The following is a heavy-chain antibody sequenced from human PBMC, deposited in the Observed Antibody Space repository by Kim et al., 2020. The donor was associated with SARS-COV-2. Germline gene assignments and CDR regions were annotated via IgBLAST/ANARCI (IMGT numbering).Heavy chain of an antibody. D-gene: IGHD6-19*01. V-gene: IGHV3-33*06. Sequence: SGKGRFTSSRDNSQNTVYLQLNSLRAEDTAVYYCAKGGEQWLVQYGMDVWGQGTTVTVSS. J-gene: IGHJ6*01. CDR3: AKGGEQWLVQYGMDV.